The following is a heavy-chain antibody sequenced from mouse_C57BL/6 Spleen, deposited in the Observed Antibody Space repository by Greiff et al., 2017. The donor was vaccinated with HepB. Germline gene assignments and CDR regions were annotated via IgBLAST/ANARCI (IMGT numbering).Heavy chain of an antibody. CDR3: ARRGYYGHFDN. V-gene: IGHV1-69*01. CDR1: GYTFTSYW. J-gene: IGHJ2*01. D-gene: IGHD1-1*01. CDR2: IDPSDSYT. Sequence: QVQLQQPGAELVMPGASVKLSCKASGYTFTSYWMHWVKQRPGQGLEWIGEIDPSDSYTNYNQKFKGKSTLTVDKSSSTAYMQLSSLTSEDSAVYYCARRGYYGHFDNWGQGTTLTVSS.